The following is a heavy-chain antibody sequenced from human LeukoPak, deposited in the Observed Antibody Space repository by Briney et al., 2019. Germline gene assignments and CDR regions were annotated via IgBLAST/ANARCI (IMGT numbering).Heavy chain of an antibody. V-gene: IGHV1-24*01. CDR3: ARRTKRRNLTVNKESNRFDP. CDR2: FDPEERET. Sequence: GASVKVSCKVSGYTLTEVSMHWVRQAPGKGLEWVGGFDPEERETIYTQKFQGRVTMTEDTSTDTAYMELSSLRSEDTAVYYCARRTKRRNLTVNKESNRFDPWGQGTLVTVSS. CDR1: GYTLTEVS. D-gene: IGHD4-17*01. J-gene: IGHJ5*02.